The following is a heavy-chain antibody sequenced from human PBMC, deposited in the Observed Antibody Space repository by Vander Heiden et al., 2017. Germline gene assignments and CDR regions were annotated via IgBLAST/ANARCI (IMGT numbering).Heavy chain of an antibody. CDR2: INWNSANI. D-gene: IGHD1-26*01. CDR1: GFSHEAHA. J-gene: IGHJ6*02. CDR3: TKDIRPGGADV. V-gene: IGHV3-9*01. Sequence: EVQPVQSGGGLVQPGRSLRPSCVWSGFSHEAHAMHWVRQAPGEGLEWVSGINWNSANIGYAASVSGRFTVSRDNAKKSLYLQMNSLRVEDTAFYYCTKDIRPGGADVWGQGTTVIVSS.